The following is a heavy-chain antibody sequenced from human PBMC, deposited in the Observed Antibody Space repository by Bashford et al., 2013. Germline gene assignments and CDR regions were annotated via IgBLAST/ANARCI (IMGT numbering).Heavy chain of an antibody. Sequence: SVKVSCKASGGTFSSYAISWVRQAPGQGLEWMGGIIPIFGTANYAQKFQGRVTITADKSTSTAYMELSSLRSEDTAVYYCARGKVVPAAILERILTRYYYYGMDVVGPRDHGHRL. CDR2: IIPIFGTA. V-gene: IGHV1-69*06. D-gene: IGHD2-2*02. CDR3: ARGKVVPAAILERILTRYYYYGMDV. J-gene: IGHJ6*02. CDR1: GGTFSSYA.